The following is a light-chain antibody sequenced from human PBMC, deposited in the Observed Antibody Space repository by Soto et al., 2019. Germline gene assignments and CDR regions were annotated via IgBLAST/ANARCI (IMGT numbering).Light chain of an antibody. CDR2: GAS. V-gene: IGKV3-20*01. CDR1: QSVSSSY. J-gene: IGKJ5*01. Sequence: EIVLTQSPGTLSLSPGERATLSCRASQSVSSSYLAWYQQKHGQAPRLLIYGASSRTTGIPDRFSCSGSGTDFTLTISRLEPEDFAVYYCQQYGSSPIPFGQGTRLEIK. CDR3: QQYGSSPIP.